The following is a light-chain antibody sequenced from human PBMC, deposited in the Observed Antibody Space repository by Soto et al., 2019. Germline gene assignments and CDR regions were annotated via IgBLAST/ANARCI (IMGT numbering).Light chain of an antibody. CDR2: GAS. Sequence: EIVLTQSPGTLSLSPGERATLSCRASQSVDSSFLAWYQQKPGQSPRLLIYGASNSATGIPDRFSCSGSGTDFTLTISRLEAEDFAVYFWQQYDDSSTFGQGTKLEIK. J-gene: IGKJ2*01. V-gene: IGKV3-20*01. CDR1: QSVDSSF. CDR3: QQYDDSST.